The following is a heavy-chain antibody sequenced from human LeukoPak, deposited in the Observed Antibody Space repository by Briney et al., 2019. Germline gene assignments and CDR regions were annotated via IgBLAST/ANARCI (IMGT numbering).Heavy chain of an antibody. CDR3: ARSSSGWTRGWFDP. V-gene: IGHV4-34*01. J-gene: IGHJ5*02. D-gene: IGHD6-19*01. CDR1: GGSFSGYY. Sequence: PSETLSLTCAVYGGSFSGYYWSWIRQPPGKGLEWIGEINHSGSTNYNPSLKSRVTMSVDTSKNQFSLKLSSVTAADTAVYYCARSSSGWTRGWFDPWGQGTLVTVSS. CDR2: INHSGST.